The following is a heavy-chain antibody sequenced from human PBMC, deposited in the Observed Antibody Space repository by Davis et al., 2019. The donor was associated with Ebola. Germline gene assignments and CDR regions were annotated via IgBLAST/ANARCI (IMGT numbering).Heavy chain of an antibody. J-gene: IGHJ4*02. CDR3: VRHVRGYD. V-gene: IGHV4-59*08. D-gene: IGHD5-12*01. CDR1: GGPIGGFF. Sequence: MPSDPLSLTCTVPGGPIGGFFWSWIRQSPGEGLEWIGYIHGSGRTSYNPSFKSRVTISLDMSKNQFSLKVGSVTAADTAVYYCVRHVRGYDWGQGIPVTVSS. CDR2: IHGSGRT.